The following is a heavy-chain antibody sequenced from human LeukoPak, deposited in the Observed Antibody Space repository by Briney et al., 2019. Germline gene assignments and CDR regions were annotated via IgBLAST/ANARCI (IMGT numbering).Heavy chain of an antibody. CDR3: ARTSREMTTSTGYFDY. CDR1: GYTFSSYG. J-gene: IGHJ4*02. CDR2: ISAYNHNT. D-gene: IGHD5-24*01. V-gene: IGHV1-18*01. Sequence: ASVKVSCKASGYTFSSYGITWVRQAPGQGLEWMGWISAYNHNTNTAQKLQARITMTTDTFTSTAYMELRSLRSEDTAVYYCARTSREMTTSTGYFDYWGQGTLVTISS.